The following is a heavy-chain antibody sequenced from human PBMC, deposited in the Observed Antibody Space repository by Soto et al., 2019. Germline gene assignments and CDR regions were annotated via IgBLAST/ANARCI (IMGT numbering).Heavy chain of an antibody. J-gene: IGHJ6*02. D-gene: IGHD3-16*01. CDR2: IYYSGST. CDR3: ANVKRLDV. CDR1: GGSLSSSGFF. Sequence: QLQLQESGPGLVKPSETLSLTCAVSGGSLSSSGFFWVWIRQPPGKGLEWIGSIYYSGSTYYNPSLKSRVTLSVDTSKNQFSLRLKSVTAADTAIYYCANVKRLDVWGQGTTVTVSS. V-gene: IGHV4-39*01.